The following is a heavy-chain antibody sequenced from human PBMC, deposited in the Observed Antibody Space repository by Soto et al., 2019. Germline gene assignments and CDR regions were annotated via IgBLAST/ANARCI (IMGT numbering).Heavy chain of an antibody. Sequence: ASVKVSCKASRYSFTTYALHWVRQAPGQRLEWMGWINAGNGDTKYSEKFQGRVTITRDTSANTAYMELSSLRSEDTSVYYCARDKANGDALRAYQFDYWGQGTLVTVSS. CDR3: ARDKANGDALRAYQFDY. J-gene: IGHJ4*02. CDR1: RYSFTTYA. CDR2: INAGNGDT. V-gene: IGHV1-3*01. D-gene: IGHD4-17*01.